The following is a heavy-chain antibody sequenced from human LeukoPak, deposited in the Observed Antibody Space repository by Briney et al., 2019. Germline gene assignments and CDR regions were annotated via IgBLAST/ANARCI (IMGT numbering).Heavy chain of an antibody. CDR3: ARGGTGTFRDFDY. J-gene: IGHJ4*02. Sequence: ASVKVSCKASGYIFNNYYMHWVRHAPGQVLEWMGWINAKSGDTNYAQKSQGRVTMTWDTSTTTAYMQLNSLTSDDTAVYYCARGGTGTFRDFDYWGQGVLVTVSS. CDR2: INAKSGDT. V-gene: IGHV1-2*02. CDR1: GYIFNNYY. D-gene: IGHD3/OR15-3a*01.